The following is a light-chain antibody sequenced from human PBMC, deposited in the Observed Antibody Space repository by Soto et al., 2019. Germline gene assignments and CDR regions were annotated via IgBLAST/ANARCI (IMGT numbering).Light chain of an antibody. CDR3: QQYNHWPRMLS. CDR2: ATS. CDR1: QSLSSN. Sequence: EIVMTQSPDTLYVSPGERATLSCRASQSLSSNVAWYQQRPGQAPRLLIYATSSRASDVPARFSGSGSGTEFTLTIASLQSEDFAIYYCQQYNHWPRMLSFGGGTKVDIK. J-gene: IGKJ4*01. V-gene: IGKV3-15*01.